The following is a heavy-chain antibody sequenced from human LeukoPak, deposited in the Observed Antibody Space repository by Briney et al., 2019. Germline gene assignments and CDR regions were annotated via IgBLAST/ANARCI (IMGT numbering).Heavy chain of an antibody. CDR2: VYYSGST. D-gene: IGHD7-27*01. CDR1: GDFITAYY. J-gene: IGHJ4*02. CDR3: ASNTGTVFDY. Sequence: SETLSLTCTVSGDFITAYYWSSIRQPPGKGLEWIGYVYYSGSTEYNPSLRSRVTISLEMSKHQFSLNLTSVTAADTAVYYCASNTGTVFDYWGQGALVTVSS. V-gene: IGHV4-59*01.